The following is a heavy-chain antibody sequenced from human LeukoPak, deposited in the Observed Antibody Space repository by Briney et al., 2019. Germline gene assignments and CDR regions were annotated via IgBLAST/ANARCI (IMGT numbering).Heavy chain of an antibody. Sequence: GGSLRLSCAASGFTFSSSWMHWVRQAPGMGLVWVSRINPDESTTTYADSVKGRFTISRDNAKNTLYLQMNSLRAEDTAVYYCARNTRTSFDIWGQGTLVTVSS. V-gene: IGHV3-74*01. CDR3: ARNTRTSFDI. D-gene: IGHD2-2*01. J-gene: IGHJ4*02. CDR1: GFTFSSSW. CDR2: INPDESTT.